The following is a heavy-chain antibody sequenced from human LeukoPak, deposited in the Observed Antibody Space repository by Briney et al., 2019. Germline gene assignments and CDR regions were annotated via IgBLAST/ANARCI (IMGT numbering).Heavy chain of an antibody. Sequence: KPSETLSLTCAVYGGSFSGYYWSWIRQPPGKGLEWIGEINHSGSTNYNPSLKSRVTISVDTSKNQFSLKLSSVTAADTAVYYCASLDYYDSSGYYPFDYWGQGTLVTVSS. CDR3: ASLDYYDSSGYYPFDY. CDR1: GGSFSGYY. D-gene: IGHD3-22*01. J-gene: IGHJ4*02. V-gene: IGHV4-34*01. CDR2: INHSGST.